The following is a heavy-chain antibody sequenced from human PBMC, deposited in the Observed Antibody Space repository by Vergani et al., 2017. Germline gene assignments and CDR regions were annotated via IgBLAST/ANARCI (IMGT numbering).Heavy chain of an antibody. CDR2: SSGSGGST. Sequence: EVQLLESGGDLVQPGGSLRLSCAASGFTFNHYAMNWVRQAPGKGLEWVSGSSGSGGSTYYAGSVKGRFTISRDSSKNTLYLQMNSLSAGDTAVYYCAKANPRNSGYDYLYYCNAMDVWGKGPTVTVSS. CDR1: GFTFNHYA. D-gene: IGHD5-12*01. CDR3: AKANPRNSGYDYLYYCNAMDV. J-gene: IGHJ6*04. V-gene: IGHV3-23*01.